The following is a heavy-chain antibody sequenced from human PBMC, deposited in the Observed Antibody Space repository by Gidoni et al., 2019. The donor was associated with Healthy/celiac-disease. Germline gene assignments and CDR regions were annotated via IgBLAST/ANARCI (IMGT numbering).Heavy chain of an antibody. V-gene: IGHV4-39*02. CDR1: CCSIGSSSYY. J-gene: IGHJ4*02. CDR3: ESGIAAAGNLGEN. CDR2: IYYSGRT. D-gene: IGHD6-13*01. Sequence: QLQLQESGPGLVKRSETLSITCTVSCCSIGSSSYYWGWIRQPPGKVLEWLGGIYYSGRTCYNPYIKKRVIIFVDTSKKHYSPKLRSWTAAETALYYWESGIAAAGNLGENWGQGTLVTVSS.